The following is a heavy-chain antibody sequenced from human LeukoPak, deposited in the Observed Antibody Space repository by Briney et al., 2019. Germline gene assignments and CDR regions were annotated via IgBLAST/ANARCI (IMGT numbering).Heavy chain of an antibody. CDR3: AREGEDSSGYYLTLDY. CDR1: GYTFTSYY. V-gene: IGHV1-46*01. J-gene: IGHJ4*02. Sequence: ASVKVSCKASGYTFTSYYMHWVRQAPGQGLEWMGIINPSGGSTSYAQKFQGRVTMTRDTSTSTVYMELSSLRSEDTAVYYCAREGEDSSGYYLTLDYGGRGTLVTVSS. CDR2: INPSGGST. D-gene: IGHD3-22*01.